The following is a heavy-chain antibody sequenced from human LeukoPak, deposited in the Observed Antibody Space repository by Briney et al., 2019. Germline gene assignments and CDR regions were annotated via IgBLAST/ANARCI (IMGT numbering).Heavy chain of an antibody. J-gene: IGHJ4*02. CDR3: ARAGSYLYYFDY. V-gene: IGHV3-21*01. CDR2: ISSSSSYI. Sequence: GGSLRLSCAASGFTFSSYSMNWVRQAPGKGLEWASSISSSSSYIYYADSVKGRFTISRDNAKNSLYLQMNSLRAEDTAEYYCARAGSYLYYFDYWGQETLVTVSS. D-gene: IGHD1-14*01. CDR1: GFTFSSYS.